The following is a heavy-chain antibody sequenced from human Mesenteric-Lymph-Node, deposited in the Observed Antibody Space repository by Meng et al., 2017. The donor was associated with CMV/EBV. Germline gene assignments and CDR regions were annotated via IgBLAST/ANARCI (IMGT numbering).Heavy chain of an antibody. J-gene: IGHJ5*02. CDR2: IYSGGSR. CDR1: GFTVSSDY. CDR3: ARDKTTLGWFDP. Sequence: GESLTLSCAASGFTVSSDYMSWVRQAPGKGLEWVSVIYSGGSREYADSVKGRFTISRDSSKNTLYLQMNSLRVEDTAVYYCARDKTTLGWFDPWGQGTLVTVSS. D-gene: IGHD4-11*01. V-gene: IGHV3-53*01.